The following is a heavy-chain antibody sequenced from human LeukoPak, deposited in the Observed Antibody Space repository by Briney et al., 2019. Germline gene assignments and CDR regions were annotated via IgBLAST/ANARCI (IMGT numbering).Heavy chain of an antibody. CDR1: GYTFTSYY. CDR3: ARGGGLNYYDSSGYYSLFDY. V-gene: IGHV1-46*01. CDR2: INPSGGST. J-gene: IGHJ4*02. Sequence: ASVTVSCTASGYTFTSYYMHWVRQAPGQGLEWMGIINPSGGSTSYARKFQGRVTMTRDTSTSTVYMELSSLRSEDTAVYYCARGGGLNYYDSSGYYSLFDYWGQGTLVTVSS. D-gene: IGHD3-22*01.